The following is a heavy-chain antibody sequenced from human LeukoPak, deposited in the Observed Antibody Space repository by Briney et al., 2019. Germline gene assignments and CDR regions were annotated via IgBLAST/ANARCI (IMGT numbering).Heavy chain of an antibody. CDR3: ARRPAIFMDGVYYYSMDV. Sequence: GGSLRLSCAASGFTFSSYAMSWVRQAPGKGLEWVSAVSASADSTYYADSVKGRFIISRDNSKNTLFLQMNSLRAEDTAVYYCARRPAIFMDGVYYYSMDVWGQGTTVTVSS. J-gene: IGHJ6*02. CDR2: VSASADST. CDR1: GFTFSSYA. V-gene: IGHV3-23*01. D-gene: IGHD2-2*01.